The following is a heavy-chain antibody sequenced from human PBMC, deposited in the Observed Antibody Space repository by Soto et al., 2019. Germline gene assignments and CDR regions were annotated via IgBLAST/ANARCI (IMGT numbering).Heavy chain of an antibody. V-gene: IGHV4-34*01. Sequence: SETLSLTCAVYGGSFSGYYWSWIRQPPGKALEWIGEINHSGSTNYNPSLKSRVTISVDTSKNQFSLKLSSVTAADTAVYYCARLGKYYYYGMDVWGQGTTVTVSS. CDR1: GGSFSGYY. CDR3: ARLGKYYYYGMDV. D-gene: IGHD7-27*01. J-gene: IGHJ6*02. CDR2: INHSGST.